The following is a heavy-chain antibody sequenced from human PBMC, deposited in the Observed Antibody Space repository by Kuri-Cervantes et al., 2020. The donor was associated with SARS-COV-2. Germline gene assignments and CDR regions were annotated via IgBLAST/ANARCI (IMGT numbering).Heavy chain of an antibody. J-gene: IGHJ5*01. Sequence: GSLRLSCTVSGGSISERSTYYWAWLGQPPGKGLEWIGSIYSGGTYYYNPSLTIRVTISVDTCKNQFFLNLISVTATDTAVYYCAGRPGGRSAYCSVTSCWWCFDPWGQGTLVTVSS. D-gene: IGHD2-2*01. CDR3: AGRPGGRSAYCSVTSCWWCFDP. CDR2: IYSGGTY. CDR1: GGSISERSTYY. V-gene: IGHV4-39*01.